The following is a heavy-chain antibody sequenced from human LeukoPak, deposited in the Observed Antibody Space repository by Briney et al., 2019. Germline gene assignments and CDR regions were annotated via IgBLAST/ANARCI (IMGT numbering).Heavy chain of an antibody. J-gene: IGHJ4*02. CDR2: IIPIFGTA. CDR3: ARDQNGYSYGYDY. CDR1: GYTFTSYG. Sequence: SVKVSCKASGYTFTSYGISWVRQAPGQGLEWMGGIIPIFGTANYAQKFQGRVTITTDESTSTAYMELSSLRSEDTAVYYCARDQNGYSYGYDYWGQGTLVTVSS. V-gene: IGHV1-69*05. D-gene: IGHD5-18*01.